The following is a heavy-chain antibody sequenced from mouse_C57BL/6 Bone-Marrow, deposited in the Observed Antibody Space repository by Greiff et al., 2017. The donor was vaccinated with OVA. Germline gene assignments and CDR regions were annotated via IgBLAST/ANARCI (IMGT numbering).Heavy chain of an antibody. CDR1: GYTFTDYY. J-gene: IGHJ2*01. CDR2: IYPGSGNT. V-gene: IGHV1-76*01. D-gene: IGHD1-1*01. Sequence: QVQLKQSGAELVRPGASVKLSCKASGYTFTDYYINWVKQRPGQGLEWIARIYPGSGNTYYNEKFKGKATLTAEKSSSTAYMQLSSLTSEDSAVYFCARLGYYGSSYNFDYWGQGTTLTVSS. CDR3: ARLGYYGSSYNFDY.